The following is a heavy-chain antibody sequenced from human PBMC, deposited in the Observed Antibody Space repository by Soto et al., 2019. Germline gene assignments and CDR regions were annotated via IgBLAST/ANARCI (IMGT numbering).Heavy chain of an antibody. D-gene: IGHD2-2*01. CDR1: CYTYTSYG. Sequence: ALVKVSCKASCYTYTSYGISWVRQTTGQGLEWMGWISAYNGNTNYAQKLQGRVTMTTDTSTSTAYMELRSLRSDDTAVYYCARVHCSSTSCSRYYYYGMDVWGQGTTVTVSS. V-gene: IGHV1-18*01. J-gene: IGHJ6*02. CDR3: ARVHCSSTSCSRYYYYGMDV. CDR2: ISAYNGNT.